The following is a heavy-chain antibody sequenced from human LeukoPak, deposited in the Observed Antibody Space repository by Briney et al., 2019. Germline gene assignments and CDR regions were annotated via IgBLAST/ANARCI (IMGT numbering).Heavy chain of an antibody. CDR2: IDYRGST. V-gene: IGHV4-59*01. Sequence: HSETLSLTCTVSGASISTYYWSWIRQSPGKGLEWIGYIDYRGSTNYNPSLESRVTISVDKSKNHFSLKLDSVTAADTAVYYCAKFDHASDEYYQHWGQGTLVTVSS. J-gene: IGHJ1*01. D-gene: IGHD3-16*01. CDR3: AKFDHASDEYYQH. CDR1: GASISTYY.